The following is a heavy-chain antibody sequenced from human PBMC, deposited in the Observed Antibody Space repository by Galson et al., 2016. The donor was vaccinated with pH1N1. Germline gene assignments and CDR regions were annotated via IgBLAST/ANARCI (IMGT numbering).Heavy chain of an antibody. Sequence: SLRLSCAASGFSLSSFWMIWVRQAPGKGLEWVANINQDGSQKYYVDSVKGRFTISRDNAKNSLYLQMNSLRVEDTGLYYCAIFAGTSPGWGQGTLVTVSS. V-gene: IGHV3-7*01. CDR3: AIFAGTSPG. D-gene: IGHD3-10*01. J-gene: IGHJ4*02. CDR1: GFSLSSFW. CDR2: INQDGSQK.